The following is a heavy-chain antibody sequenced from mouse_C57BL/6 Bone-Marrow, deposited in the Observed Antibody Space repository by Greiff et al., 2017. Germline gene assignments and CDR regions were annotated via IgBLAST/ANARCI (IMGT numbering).Heavy chain of an antibody. V-gene: IGHV1-64*01. CDR1: GYTFTSYW. CDR3: TRWLLRGFAY. Sequence: VQLQQPGAELVKPGASVKLSCKASGYTFTSYWMHWVKQRPGQGLEWIGMIHPNSGSTNYNEKFKSKATLTVDKSSSTAYMQLSSLTSEDSAVDYCTRWLLRGFAYWGQGTLVTVSA. J-gene: IGHJ3*01. CDR2: IHPNSGST. D-gene: IGHD2-3*01.